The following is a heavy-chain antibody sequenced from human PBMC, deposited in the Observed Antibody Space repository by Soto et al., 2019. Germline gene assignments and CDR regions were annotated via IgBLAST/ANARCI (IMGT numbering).Heavy chain of an antibody. D-gene: IGHD3-3*01. V-gene: IGHV1-8*01. Sequence: QVQLVQSGAEVREPGASVKVSCKASGYTFTSYDINWVRQATGQGLEWMGWMNPNSGNTGYAQKFQGRVTMTRNTSITTAYMELSSLRSEDTAVYYCARHPFGVVTHSRWFDPWGQGTLVTVSS. CDR2: MNPNSGNT. J-gene: IGHJ5*02. CDR1: GYTFTSYD. CDR3: ARHPFGVVTHSRWFDP.